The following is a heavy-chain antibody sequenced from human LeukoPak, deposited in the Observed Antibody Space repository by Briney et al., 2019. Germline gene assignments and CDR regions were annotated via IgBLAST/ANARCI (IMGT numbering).Heavy chain of an antibody. V-gene: IGHV1-8*03. D-gene: IGHD2-8*01. Sequence: GASVKVSCKASGYTFTNYGLSWVRQATGQGLEWMGWMNPNSGNTGYAQKFQGRVTITRNTSMSTAYMELSSLRSEDTAVYYCARGRIVLTHAFDIWGQGTMVTVSS. CDR2: MNPNSGNT. CDR3: ARGRIVLTHAFDI. J-gene: IGHJ3*02. CDR1: GYTFTNYG.